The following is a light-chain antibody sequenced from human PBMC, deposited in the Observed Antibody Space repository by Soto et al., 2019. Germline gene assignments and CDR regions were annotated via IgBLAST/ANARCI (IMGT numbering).Light chain of an antibody. V-gene: IGKV3-20*01. Sequence: EIVLTQSPGTLSLSPGERATLSCRASQSVSSSYLAWYQQKPGQAPRLLIYDASSRATGIPDRFSGSGSGTDFTLTISRLEPEDVAVYYCQQYNYSPTTFGQGTKVEIK. J-gene: IGKJ1*01. CDR3: QQYNYSPTT. CDR2: DAS. CDR1: QSVSSSY.